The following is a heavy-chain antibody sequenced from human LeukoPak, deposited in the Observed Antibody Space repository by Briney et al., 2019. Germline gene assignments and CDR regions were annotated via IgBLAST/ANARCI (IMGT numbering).Heavy chain of an antibody. Sequence: APVKVSCKAPGYTFTGYYMHWVRQAPGQGLEWLGRINPKTGGSNYAQKFQGRVTMTSDTSTSTAYMELSRLNSDDTAVYYCTTLVSGINYWGQGTLVTVSS. CDR3: TTLVSGINY. CDR2: INPKTGGS. J-gene: IGHJ4*02. CDR1: GYTFTGYY. V-gene: IGHV1-2*06. D-gene: IGHD1-20*01.